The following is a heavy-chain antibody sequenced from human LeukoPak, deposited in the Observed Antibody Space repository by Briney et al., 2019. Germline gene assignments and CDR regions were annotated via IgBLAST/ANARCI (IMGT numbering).Heavy chain of an antibody. Sequence: SQTLSLTCTVSGGSISSGGYYWSWIRQHPGKGLEWIGYIYYSGSTYYNPSLKSRVTISVDTSKNQFSLKLSSVTAADTAVYYCARAHRRITMVRGAHPIFDYWGQGTLVTVSS. D-gene: IGHD3-10*01. V-gene: IGHV4-31*03. J-gene: IGHJ4*02. CDR1: GGSISSGGYY. CDR2: IYYSGST. CDR3: ARAHRRITMVRGAHPIFDY.